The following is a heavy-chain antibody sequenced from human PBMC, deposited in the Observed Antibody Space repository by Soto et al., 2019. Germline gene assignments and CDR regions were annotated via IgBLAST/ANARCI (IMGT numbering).Heavy chain of an antibody. J-gene: IGHJ4*02. CDR3: AKDTELLWFGELSAIDD. D-gene: IGHD3-10*01. V-gene: IGHV3-23*01. CDR2: ISGSGGST. CDR1: GFTFSSYA. Sequence: PGGSLRLSCAASGFTFSSYAMGWVRQAPGKGLEWVSAISGSGGSTYYADSVKGRFTISRDNSKNTLYLQMNSLRAEDTAVYYCAKDTELLWFGELSAIDDWGQGTLVTVSS.